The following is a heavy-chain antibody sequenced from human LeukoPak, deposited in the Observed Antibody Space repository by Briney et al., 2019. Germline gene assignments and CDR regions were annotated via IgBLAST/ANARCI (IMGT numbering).Heavy chain of an antibody. J-gene: IGHJ4*02. CDR1: GFTFSSYS. D-gene: IGHD3-22*01. CDR3: ARAYDITSSFDF. CDR2: IGINSGYI. Sequence: GGSLRLSCAASGFTFSSYSVNWVRQAPGKGLEWVSSIGINSGYIYYADSVKGRFTISRDNAKNSLYLQINSLRAEDTAVYYCARAYDITSSFDFWGQGTLVTVSS. V-gene: IGHV3-21*01.